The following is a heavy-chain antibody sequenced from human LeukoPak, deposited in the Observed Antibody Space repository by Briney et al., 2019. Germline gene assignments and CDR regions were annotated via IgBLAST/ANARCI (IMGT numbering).Heavy chain of an antibody. V-gene: IGHV3-9*01. Sequence: GGSLRLSCEASGFTFDDYAMHWVRQAPGKGLEWVSGISWNSGSIGYADSVKGRFTISRDNAKNSLYLQMNSLRAEDTALYYCAKGVSDYYDSSGYYFSWGQGTLVTVSS. J-gene: IGHJ5*02. CDR2: ISWNSGSI. D-gene: IGHD3-22*01. CDR1: GFTFDDYA. CDR3: AKGVSDYYDSSGYYFS.